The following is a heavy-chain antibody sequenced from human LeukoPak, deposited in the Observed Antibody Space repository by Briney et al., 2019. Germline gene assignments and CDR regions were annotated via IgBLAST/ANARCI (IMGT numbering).Heavy chain of an antibody. J-gene: IGHJ4*02. D-gene: IGHD3-10*01. Sequence: SETLSLTCTVSGGSVSSTTYYWSWIRQPPGKGLEWIASINYSGSTYYNPSLKSRVTISVDTSENQFSLKLSSVTAADTAVYYCAISIWFGESLYYFDYWGQGTLVTVSS. CDR1: GGSVSSTTYY. CDR3: AISIWFGESLYYFDY. V-gene: IGHV4-39*01. CDR2: INYSGST.